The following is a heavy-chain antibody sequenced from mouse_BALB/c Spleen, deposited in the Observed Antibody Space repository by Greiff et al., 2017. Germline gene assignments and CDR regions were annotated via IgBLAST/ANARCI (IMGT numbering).Heavy chain of an antibody. CDR1: GFTFSSYG. V-gene: IGHV5-6-3*01. CDR2: INSNGGST. D-gene: IGHD1-1*01. Sequence: EVQLVESGGGLVQPGGSLKLSCAASGFTFSSYGMSWVRQTPDKRLELVATINSNGGSTYYPDSVKGRFTISRDNAKNTLYLQMSSLKSEDTAMYYCARDLYYYGSSYGWYFDVWGAGTTVTVSS. J-gene: IGHJ1*01. CDR3: ARDLYYYGSSYGWYFDV.